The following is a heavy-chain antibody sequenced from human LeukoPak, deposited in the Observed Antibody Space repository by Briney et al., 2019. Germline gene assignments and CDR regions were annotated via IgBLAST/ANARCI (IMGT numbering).Heavy chain of an antibody. CDR1: GFTFSSYA. CDR3: ARDKSMVGAINWFDP. V-gene: IGHV3-30-3*01. J-gene: IGHJ5*02. Sequence: PGGSLRLSCAASGFTFSSYAMPWVRQAPGKGLEWVAVISYDGSNKYYADSVKGRFTISRDNSKNTLYLQMNSLRAEDTAVYYCARDKSMVGAINWFDPWGQGTLVTVSS. D-gene: IGHD1-26*01. CDR2: ISYDGSNK.